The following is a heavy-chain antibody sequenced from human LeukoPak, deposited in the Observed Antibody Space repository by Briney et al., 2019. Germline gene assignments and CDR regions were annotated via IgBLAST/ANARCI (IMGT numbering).Heavy chain of an antibody. Sequence: SETLSLTCAVYGGSFSGYYWSWIRQPPGKGLEWIGEINHSGSTNYNPSLKSRVTISVDTSKNQFSLKLSSVTAADTAVYYCARGATYDAFDIWGLGTMVTVSS. V-gene: IGHV4-34*01. D-gene: IGHD5-12*01. CDR2: INHSGST. CDR1: GGSFSGYY. CDR3: ARGATYDAFDI. J-gene: IGHJ3*02.